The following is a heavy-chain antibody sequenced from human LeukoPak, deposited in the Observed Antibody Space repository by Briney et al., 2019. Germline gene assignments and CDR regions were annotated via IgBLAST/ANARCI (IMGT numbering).Heavy chain of an antibody. CDR3: KRDDSMIVVGGLDY. CDR1: GFTFSSYA. V-gene: IGHV3-30-3*01. Sequence: PGGSLRLSCAASGFTFSSYAMHWVRQAPGKGLEWVAVISYDGSNKYYADSVKGRFTISRDNSKITLYLQMNSLRAEDTAVYYCKRDDSMIVVGGLDYWGQGTLVTVSS. D-gene: IGHD3-22*01. J-gene: IGHJ4*02. CDR2: ISYDGSNK.